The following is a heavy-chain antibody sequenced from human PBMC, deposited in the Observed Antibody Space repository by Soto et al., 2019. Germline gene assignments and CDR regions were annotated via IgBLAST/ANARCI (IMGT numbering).Heavy chain of an antibody. J-gene: IGHJ3*02. CDR2: IYYSGST. V-gene: IGHV4-59*01. CDR3: ARVEDYGAFDI. CDR1: GGSISSYY. D-gene: IGHD3-16*01. Sequence: SETLSLTCTVSGGSISSYYWSWIRQPPGKGLEWIGYIYYSGSTNYNPSLKSRVTISVDTSKNQFSLKLSSVTAADTAVYYCARVEDYGAFDIWGQGTMVTVSS.